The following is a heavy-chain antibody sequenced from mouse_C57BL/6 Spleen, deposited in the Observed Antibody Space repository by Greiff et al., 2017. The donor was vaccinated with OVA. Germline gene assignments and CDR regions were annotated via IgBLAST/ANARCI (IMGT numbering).Heavy chain of an antibody. CDR2: ISYDGSN. CDR3: ARGDDGYYWYFDV. Sequence: VQLQQSGPGLVKPSQSLSLTCSVTGYSITSGYYWNWIRQFPGNKLEWMGYISYDGSNNYNPSLKNRISITRDTSKNQFFLKLNSVTTEDTATYYCARGDDGYYWYFDVWGTGTTVTVSS. J-gene: IGHJ1*03. V-gene: IGHV3-6*01. D-gene: IGHD2-3*01. CDR1: GYSITSGYY.